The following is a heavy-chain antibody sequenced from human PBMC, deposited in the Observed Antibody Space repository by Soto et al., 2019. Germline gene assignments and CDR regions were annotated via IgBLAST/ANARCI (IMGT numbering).Heavy chain of an antibody. CDR3: AKDRSIAVAGTTSVFDP. V-gene: IGHV3-23*01. CDR2: ISGSGGST. D-gene: IGHD6-19*01. Sequence: PGGSLRLSCAASGFTFSSYAMSWVRQAPGKGLEWVSAISGSGGSTYYADSVKGRFTISRDNSKNTLYLQMNSLRAEDTAVYYCAKDRSIAVAGTTSVFDPWGQGTLVTVSS. J-gene: IGHJ5*02. CDR1: GFTFSSYA.